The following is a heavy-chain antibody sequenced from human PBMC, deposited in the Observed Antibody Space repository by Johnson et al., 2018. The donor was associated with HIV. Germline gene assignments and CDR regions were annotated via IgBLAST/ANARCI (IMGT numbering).Heavy chain of an antibody. V-gene: IGHV3-30*18. D-gene: IGHD3-3*01. CDR2: ISFDGSNK. Sequence: QVKLVESGGGVVQPGRSLRLSCAASGFTFSTYGMHWVRQAPGKGLEWVAVISFDGSNKNYADSVKGRFTISRDNSKSTLYLQMNSLRAEDTAVYYCAKAKTVASIAIFFDIWGQGTMVTVSS. CDR3: AKAKTVASIAIFFDI. CDR1: GFTFSTYG. J-gene: IGHJ3*02.